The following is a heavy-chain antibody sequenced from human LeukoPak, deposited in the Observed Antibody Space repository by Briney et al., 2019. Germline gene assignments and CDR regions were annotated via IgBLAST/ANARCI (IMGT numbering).Heavy chain of an antibody. V-gene: IGHV3-7*01. CDR3: ARDLSGIAGYTYGRGIDY. J-gene: IGHJ4*02. Sequence: GGSLRLSCAASGFTFSSHWMSWVPQAPGKGLEWVANLKKDGSEKYYVDAVKGRFTISRDNAKTSLYLQMNSLRAEDTAVYYCARDLSGIAGYTYGRGIDYWGQGTLVTVSS. CDR2: LKKDGSEK. CDR1: GFTFSSHW. D-gene: IGHD5-18*01.